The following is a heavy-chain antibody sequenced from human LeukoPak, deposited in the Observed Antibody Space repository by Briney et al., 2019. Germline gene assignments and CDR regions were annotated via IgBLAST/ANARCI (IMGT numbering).Heavy chain of an antibody. V-gene: IGHV1-18*01. CDR2: ISAYNGNT. J-gene: IGHJ6*03. CDR1: GYTFTSYG. CDR3: AREGTTVTTDYYYYYMDV. Sequence: GASVKVSCKASGYTFTSYGISWVRQAPGQGLEWMGWISAYNGNTNYAKKLQGRVTMTTDTSTSTAYMELRSLRSDDTAVYYCAREGTTVTTDYYYYYMDVWGKGTTVTVSS. D-gene: IGHD4-17*01.